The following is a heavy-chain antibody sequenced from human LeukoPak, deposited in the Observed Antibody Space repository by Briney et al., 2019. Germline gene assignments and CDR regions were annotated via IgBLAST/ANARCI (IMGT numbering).Heavy chain of an antibody. V-gene: IGHV1-18*01. CDR1: GYTFTSYG. J-gene: IGHJ5*02. CDR3: ARGAPIRVAVAATFDP. CDR2: ISANDGNT. Sequence: ASVKVSCKASGYTFTSYGISWVRQAPGQGLEWMGWISANDGNTDYPQKLQGRVTMTTDTSASTAYMELSSLRSEDTAVYYCARGAPIRVAVAATFDPWGQGTLVTVPS. D-gene: IGHD6-19*01.